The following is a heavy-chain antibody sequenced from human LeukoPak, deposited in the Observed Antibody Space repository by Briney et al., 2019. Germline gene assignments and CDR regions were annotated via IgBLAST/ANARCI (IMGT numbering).Heavy chain of an antibody. V-gene: IGHV4-30-4*01. Sequence: ASQTLSLTCTVSGGSISSGDYYWSWIRQPPGKGLEWIGYIYYSGSTYYNPSLKSRVTISVDTSKNQFSLKLSSVTAADTAVYYCAREYGSGSYLSAFDYWGQGTLVTVSS. CDR1: GGSISSGDYY. D-gene: IGHD3-10*01. CDR2: IYYSGST. CDR3: AREYGSGSYLSAFDY. J-gene: IGHJ4*02.